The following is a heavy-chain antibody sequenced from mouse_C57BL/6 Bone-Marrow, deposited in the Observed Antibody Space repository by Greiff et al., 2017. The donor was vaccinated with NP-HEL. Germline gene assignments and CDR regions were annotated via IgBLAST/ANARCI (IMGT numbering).Heavy chain of an antibody. D-gene: IGHD1-1*01. J-gene: IGHJ1*03. V-gene: IGHV1-81*01. CDR1: GYTFTSYG. CDR3: ARWDCYYYGSNFDV. Sequence: VQLQQSGAELARPGASVKLSCKASGYTFTSYGISWVKQRPGQGLEWIGEIYPRSGNTYYNEKFKGKATLTADKSSSTAYMELRSLTSEDAADYFGARWDCYYYGSNFDVWGTGTTVTVSS. CDR2: IYPRSGNT.